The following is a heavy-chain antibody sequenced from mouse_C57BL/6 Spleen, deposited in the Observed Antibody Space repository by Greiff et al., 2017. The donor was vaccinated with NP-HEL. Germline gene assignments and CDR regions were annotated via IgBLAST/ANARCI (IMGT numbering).Heavy chain of an antibody. J-gene: IGHJ1*03. Sequence: QVQLQQSGAELVRPGASVTLSCKASGYTFTDYEMHWVKQTPVHSLEWIGAIDPETGGTAYNQKFKGKAILTADKSSSTAYMELRSLTSEDSAVYYCTRKDYYGWYFDVWGTGTTVTVSS. D-gene: IGHD1-1*01. CDR3: TRKDYYGWYFDV. CDR1: GYTFTDYE. CDR2: IDPETGGT. V-gene: IGHV1-15*01.